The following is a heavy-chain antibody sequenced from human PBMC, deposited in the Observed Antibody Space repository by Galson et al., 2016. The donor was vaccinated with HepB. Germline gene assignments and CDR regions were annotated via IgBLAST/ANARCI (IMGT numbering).Heavy chain of an antibody. CDR1: GFTVSNNY. J-gene: IGHJ5*02. CDR3: AGGGAAAAAA. CDR2: IYSSGNT. Sequence: SLRLSCAASGFTVSNNYMRWVRQAPGKALEWVSLIYSSGNTHYADSVKGRFTISRDGSKNTVYLQMNSLRVDDTAVYYCAGGGAAAAAAWGQGTLVTVSS. V-gene: IGHV3-53*01. D-gene: IGHD6-13*01.